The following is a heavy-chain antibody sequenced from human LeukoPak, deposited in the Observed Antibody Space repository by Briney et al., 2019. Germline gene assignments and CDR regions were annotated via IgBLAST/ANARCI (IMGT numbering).Heavy chain of an antibody. CDR3: ASEISIGYCSGGSCYGEIDY. J-gene: IGHJ4*02. CDR2: IYYSGST. V-gene: IGHV4-39*07. D-gene: IGHD2-15*01. Sequence: SETLSLTCTVSGGSISSSSYYWGWIRQPPGKGLEWIGSIYYSGSTYYNPSLKSRVTISVDTSKNQFSLKLSSVTAADTAAYYCASEISIGYCSGGSCYGEIDYWGQGTLVTVSS. CDR1: GGSISSSSYY.